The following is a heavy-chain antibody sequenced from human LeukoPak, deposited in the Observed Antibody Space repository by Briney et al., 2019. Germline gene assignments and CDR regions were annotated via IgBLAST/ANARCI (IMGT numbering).Heavy chain of an antibody. J-gene: IGHJ4*02. CDR3: ATSAAGFVVDY. CDR1: GASITNTNYY. CDR2: IYYSGRA. D-gene: IGHD3-16*01. V-gene: IGHV4-39*01. Sequence: KPSETLSLTCAVSGASITNTNYYWGWIRQPPGKGLEWIATIYYSGRASYNPSLKSRLATSVDTSKNQFSLKLSSVTAADTAVYYCATSAAGFVVDYWGQGTLVTVSS.